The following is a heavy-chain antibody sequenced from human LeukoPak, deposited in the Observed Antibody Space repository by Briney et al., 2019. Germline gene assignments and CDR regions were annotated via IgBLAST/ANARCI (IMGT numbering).Heavy chain of an antibody. Sequence: SETLSLTCTVSDDSITIYYWTWIRQPPGKGLEWIGYIDHTGSTNYNPSLNSRVTISRDTSKNHFSLKLSSATAADTAVYYCAKGRRAPLVGTTTKSWIDSWGQGTLVTVSS. D-gene: IGHD1-26*01. CDR3: AKGRRAPLVGTTTKSWIDS. J-gene: IGHJ4*02. CDR2: IDHTGST. CDR1: DDSITIYY. V-gene: IGHV4-59*01.